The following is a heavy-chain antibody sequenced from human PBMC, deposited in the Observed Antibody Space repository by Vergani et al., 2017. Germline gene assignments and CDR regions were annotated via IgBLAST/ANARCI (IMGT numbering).Heavy chain of an antibody. Sequence: QVQLQQWGAGLLKPSETLSLTCAVYGGSFSGYYWSWIRQPPGKGLEWIGEINHSGSTNYNPSLKSRVTISVDTSKNQFSLKLSYVTAADTAVYYCARGFCSGGSCYRRGYYYYYYMDVWGKGTTVTVSS. J-gene: IGHJ6*03. CDR3: ARGFCSGGSCYRRGYYYYYYMDV. D-gene: IGHD2-15*01. CDR1: GGSFSGYY. CDR2: INHSGST. V-gene: IGHV4-34*01.